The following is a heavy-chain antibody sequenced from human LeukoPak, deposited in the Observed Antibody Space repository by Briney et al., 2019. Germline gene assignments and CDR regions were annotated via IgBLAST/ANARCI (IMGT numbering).Heavy chain of an antibody. CDR2: INPNNGVT. D-gene: IGHD6-13*01. J-gene: IGHJ4*02. V-gene: IGHV1-2*02. Sequence: ASVKVSCKASGYTFTCYYMHWVRQAPGQGLEWMGWINPNNGVTNYAQKFQGRVTMTRDTSISTAYMELSRLRSDDTAVYYCARRRIAAAAVFDYWGQGTLVTVSS. CDR3: ARRRIAAAAVFDY. CDR1: GYTFTCYY.